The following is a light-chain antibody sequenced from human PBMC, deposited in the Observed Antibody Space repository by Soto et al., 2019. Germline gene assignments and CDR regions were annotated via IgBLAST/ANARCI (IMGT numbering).Light chain of an antibody. CDR1: QSVLYSSNNKNY. J-gene: IGKJ4*01. Sequence: DIVMTQSPDSLAVSLGERATINCKSSQSVLYSSNNKNYLAWYQQKPGQPPKLLIYWASTRESGVPDRFSGSGSGTDFTLPISSLQAEDVAVYYCQQYYSPPLIFGGGTKVEIK. V-gene: IGKV4-1*01. CDR3: QQYYSPPLI. CDR2: WAS.